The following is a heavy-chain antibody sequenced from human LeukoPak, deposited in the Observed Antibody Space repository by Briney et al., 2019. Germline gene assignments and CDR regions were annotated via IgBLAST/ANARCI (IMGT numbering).Heavy chain of an antibody. D-gene: IGHD4-11*01. CDR2: IYYSGST. V-gene: IGHV4-30-4*08. CDR1: GGSISSGGYY. J-gene: IGHJ5*02. Sequence: SQTLSLTCTVSGGSISSGGYYWSWIRQHPGKGLEWIGYIYYSGSTYYNPSLKSRVTISVDTSKNQFSLKLSSVTAADTAVYYCARGETTESEIWFDPWGQGTLVTVSS. CDR3: ARGETTESEIWFDP.